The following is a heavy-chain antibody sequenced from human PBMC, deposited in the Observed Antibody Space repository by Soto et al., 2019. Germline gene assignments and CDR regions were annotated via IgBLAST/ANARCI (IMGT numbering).Heavy chain of an antibody. J-gene: IGHJ6*02. CDR2: IYWNDDK. CDR1: GFSLSTSGVG. D-gene: IGHD6-6*01. Sequence: SGPTLVKPTQTLTLTCTFSGFSLSTSGVGVGWIRQPPGKALEWLALIYWNDDKRYSPSLKSRLTITKDTSKSQVVLTMTNMDPVDTATYYCAHRYSSSDYYHYGMDVWGQGTTVTVSS. CDR3: AHRYSSSDYYHYGMDV. V-gene: IGHV2-5*01.